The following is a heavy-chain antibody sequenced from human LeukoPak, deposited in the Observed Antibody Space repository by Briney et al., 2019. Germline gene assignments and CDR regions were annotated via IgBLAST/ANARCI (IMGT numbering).Heavy chain of an antibody. J-gene: IGHJ6*03. Sequence: PSETLSLTCTVSGGSISSYYWSWIRQPAGKGLEWIGRIYTSGSTNYNPSLKSRVTMSVDTSKNQFSLKLSSVTAADTAVYYCARDGRPSYYGSGSPYYMDVWGKGTTVTVSS. CDR2: IYTSGST. CDR1: GGSISSYY. CDR3: ARDGRPSYYGSGSPYYMDV. D-gene: IGHD3-10*01. V-gene: IGHV4-4*07.